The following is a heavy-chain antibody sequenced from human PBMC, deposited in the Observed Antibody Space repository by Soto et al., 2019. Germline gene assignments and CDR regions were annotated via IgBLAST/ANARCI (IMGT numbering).Heavy chain of an antibody. D-gene: IGHD1-26*01. J-gene: IGHJ4*02. Sequence: PGGSLRLACITSGFTFGEYAMIWFRQAPGKGLEWVSFITSKRYGGKTEYAASVKGRFTISRDDSKSVAYLQMNSLRTDDTAVYYCSRLPPNNWGAPLDFWGQGTLVTVSS. V-gene: IGHV3-49*03. CDR1: GFTFGEYA. CDR3: SRLPPNNWGAPLDF. CDR2: ITSKRYGGKT.